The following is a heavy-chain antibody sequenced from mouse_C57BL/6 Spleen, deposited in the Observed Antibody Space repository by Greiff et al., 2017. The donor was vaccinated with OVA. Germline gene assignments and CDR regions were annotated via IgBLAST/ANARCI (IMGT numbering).Heavy chain of an antibody. CDR1: GFSLTSYG. CDR2: IWSGGST. Sequence: VKLVESGPGLVQPSQSLSITCTVSGFSLTSYGVHWVRQSPGKGLEWLGVIWSGGSTDYNAAFISRLSISKDNSKSQVFFKMHSLQADDTAIYYWGRGRRTEFDVWGTGTTVTVSS. V-gene: IGHV2-2*01. CDR3: GRGRRTEFDV. J-gene: IGHJ1*03.